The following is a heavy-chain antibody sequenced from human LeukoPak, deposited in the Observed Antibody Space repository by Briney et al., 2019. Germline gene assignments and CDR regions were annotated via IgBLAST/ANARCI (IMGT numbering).Heavy chain of an antibody. J-gene: IGHJ5*02. Sequence: GASVKVSCKASGYTFTSYDINWVRQATGQGLEWMGWMNPNSGNTGYSQKFQGRVTMTRNTSINTAYMELSSLRSEDTAVYYRARRNYGTSRRWVDPWGQGTLVTVSS. CDR2: MNPNSGNT. V-gene: IGHV1-8*01. CDR3: ARRNYGTSRRWVDP. D-gene: IGHD3-16*01. CDR1: GYTFTSYD.